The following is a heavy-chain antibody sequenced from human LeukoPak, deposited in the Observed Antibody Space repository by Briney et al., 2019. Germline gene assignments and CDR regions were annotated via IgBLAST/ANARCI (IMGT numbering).Heavy chain of an antibody. CDR3: AKATEVSVVVPAAIN. V-gene: IGHV3-23*01. J-gene: IGHJ4*02. CDR2: ISGSGGST. Sequence: GGSLRLSCAASGFTFSSYAMSWVRQALGKGLEWVSAISGSGGSTYYADSVKGRFTISRDNSKNTLYLQMNSLRAEDTAVYYCAKATEVSVVVPAAINWGQGTLVTVSS. D-gene: IGHD2-2*02. CDR1: GFTFSSYA.